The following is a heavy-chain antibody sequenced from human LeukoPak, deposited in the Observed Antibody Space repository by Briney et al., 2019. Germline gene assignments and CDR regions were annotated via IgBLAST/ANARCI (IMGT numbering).Heavy chain of an antibody. Sequence: GGSLRLSCAASGFTVSSNYMSWVRQAPGKGLEWVSVIYSGGSTYYADSVKGRFTISRGNSKNTLYLQMNSLRAEDTAVYYCARAPSIVGATYWGQGTLVTVSS. V-gene: IGHV3-66*01. D-gene: IGHD1-26*01. CDR3: ARAPSIVGATY. J-gene: IGHJ4*02. CDR2: IYSGGST. CDR1: GFTVSSNY.